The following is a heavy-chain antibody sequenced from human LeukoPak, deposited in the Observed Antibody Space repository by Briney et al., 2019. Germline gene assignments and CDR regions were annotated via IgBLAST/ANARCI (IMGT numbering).Heavy chain of an antibody. CDR2: IIPIFGTA. D-gene: IGHD3-10*01. Sequence: SVEVSCKASGGTFSSYAISWVRQAPGQGLEWMGGIIPIFGTANYAQKFQGRVTITADESTSTAYMELSSLRSEDTAVYYCARDPVTMVRGVTYYYGMDVWGQGTTVTVSS. CDR3: ARDPVTMVRGVTYYYGMDV. J-gene: IGHJ6*02. CDR1: GGTFSSYA. V-gene: IGHV1-69*13.